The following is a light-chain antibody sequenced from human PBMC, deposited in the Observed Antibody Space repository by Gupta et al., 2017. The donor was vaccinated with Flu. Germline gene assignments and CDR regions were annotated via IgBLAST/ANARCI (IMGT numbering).Light chain of an antibody. Sequence: IVLTQSPATLSLSPGERATLSCRASQSINNYLVWYQHKPGQAPGLLVYDASNRATGSPDRCSGSGGGTDVTLTINSRDPEDFEVYYCQQQNDSRPHVTFGQGTQLEIK. V-gene: IGKV3-11*01. CDR2: DAS. J-gene: IGKJ5*01. CDR1: QSINNY. CDR3: QQQNDSRPHVT.